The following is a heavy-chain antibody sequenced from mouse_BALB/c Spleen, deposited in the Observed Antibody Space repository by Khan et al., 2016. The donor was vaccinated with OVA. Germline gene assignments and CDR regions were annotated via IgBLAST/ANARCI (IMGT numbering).Heavy chain of an antibody. CDR2: IYPGSGST. Sequence: LQQSGSELVRPGASVKLSCKASGYTFTSYWMHWVKQRHGQGLEWIGNIYPGSGSTNYDEMFKSKGTLTVDTSSSTAYMHLSSLTSEDSAVYYCTRGGYYGTSLFAYWGQGTLVTVSA. CDR1: GYTFTSYW. J-gene: IGHJ3*01. D-gene: IGHD2-1*01. V-gene: IGHV1S22*01. CDR3: TRGGYYGTSLFAY.